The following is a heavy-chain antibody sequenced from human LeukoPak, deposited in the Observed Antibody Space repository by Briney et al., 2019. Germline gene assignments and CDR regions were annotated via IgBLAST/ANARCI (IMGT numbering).Heavy chain of an antibody. V-gene: IGHV1-18*01. J-gene: IGHJ5*02. CDR2: ISAYNGNT. CDR1: GYTFTTYG. D-gene: IGHD6-6*01. CDR3: ARDLIAVRPGWFDP. Sequence: EASVKVSCKASGYTFTTYGISWVRQAPGQGLEWMGWISAYNGNTNYAQQFQGRVTMTTDTSMSTAYMELRSLGSDDTAVYYCARDLIAVRPGWFDPWGQGSLVTVSS.